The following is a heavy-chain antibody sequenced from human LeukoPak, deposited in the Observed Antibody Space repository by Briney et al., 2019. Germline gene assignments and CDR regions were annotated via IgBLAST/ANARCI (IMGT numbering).Heavy chain of an antibody. Sequence: GGSLRLSCAASGFTFSSYAMSWFRQAPGKGLEWFSAISGSGGSTYYADSVKGRFTISRDNSKNTLYLQMNSLRAEDTAVYYCAKGTTLYYYYMDVWGKGTTVTVSS. CDR3: AKGTTLYYYYMDV. V-gene: IGHV3-23*01. D-gene: IGHD4-11*01. CDR2: ISGSGGST. J-gene: IGHJ6*03. CDR1: GFTFSSYA.